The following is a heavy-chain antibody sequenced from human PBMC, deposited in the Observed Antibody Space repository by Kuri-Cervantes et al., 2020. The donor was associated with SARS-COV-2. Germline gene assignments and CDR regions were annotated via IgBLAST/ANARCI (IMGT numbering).Heavy chain of an antibody. J-gene: IGHJ3*02. V-gene: IGHV4-30-2*02. CDR3: ARYPTGSSGWYSSDAFDI. CDR2: IYHSGST. D-gene: IGHD6-19*01. Sequence: SCTVSGGSISSGGYYWSWIRQPPGKGLEWIGYIYHSGSTYYNPSLKGRVTISVDRSKNQFSLKLSSVTAADTAVYYCARYPTGSSGWYSSDAFDIWGQGTMVTVSS. CDR1: GGSISSGGYY.